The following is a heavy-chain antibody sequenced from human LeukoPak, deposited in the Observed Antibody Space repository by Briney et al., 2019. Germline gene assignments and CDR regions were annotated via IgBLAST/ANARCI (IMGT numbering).Heavy chain of an antibody. V-gene: IGHV1-69*13. J-gene: IGHJ3*02. D-gene: IGHD5-12*01. CDR2: IIPIFGTA. Sequence: GASVKVSCKASGYTFTSYYLHWVRQAPGQGLEWMGGIIPIFGTANYAQKFQGRVTITADESTSTAYMELSSLRSEDTAVYYCARESGYDYRNDAFDIWGQGTMVTVSS. CDR3: ARESGYDYRNDAFDI. CDR1: GYTFTSYY.